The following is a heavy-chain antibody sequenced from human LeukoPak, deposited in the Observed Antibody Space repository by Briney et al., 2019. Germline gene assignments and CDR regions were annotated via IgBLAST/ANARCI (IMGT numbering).Heavy chain of an antibody. Sequence: SETLSLICAVYGGSFSGYYWSWIRQPPGKGLEWIGEINHSGSTNYNPSLKSRVTISVDTSKNQFSLKLSSVTAADTAVYYCARVWSRYYYYYMDVWGKGTTVTVSS. CDR3: ARVWSRYYYYYMDV. D-gene: IGHD3-16*01. V-gene: IGHV4-34*01. CDR1: GGSFSGYY. CDR2: INHSGST. J-gene: IGHJ6*03.